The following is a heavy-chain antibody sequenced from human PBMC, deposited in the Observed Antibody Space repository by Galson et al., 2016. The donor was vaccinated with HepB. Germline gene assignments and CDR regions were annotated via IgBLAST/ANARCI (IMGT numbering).Heavy chain of an antibody. CDR1: GDSNKVHY. J-gene: IGHJ2*01. V-gene: IGHV4-59*11. CDR2: VHSSGSS. Sequence: SETLSLTCTVSGDSNKVHYRSWIRQPPGKGLEWIGYVHSSGSSFYNPSLRGRVTISVDTSKNHFSLKLDSVTAADTAVYYFARETLSCTGNSCFYQYFDLWGRGILVSVSS. CDR3: ARETLSCTGNSCFYQYFDL. D-gene: IGHD5-18*01.